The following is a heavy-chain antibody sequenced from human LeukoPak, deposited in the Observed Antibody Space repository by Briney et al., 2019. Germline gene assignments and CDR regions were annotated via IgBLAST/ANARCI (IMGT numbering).Heavy chain of an antibody. D-gene: IGHD6-13*01. V-gene: IGHV1-24*01. CDR3: ATERPGIAVAGTLNWFDP. Sequence: ASVKVSCKVSGYTLTELSMHWVRQAPGKGLEWMGGFDPEDGETIYAQKFQGRVTMTEDTSTDTAYMELSSLRSEDTAVYYCATERPGIAVAGTLNWFDPWGQGTLVTVSS. J-gene: IGHJ5*02. CDR2: FDPEDGET. CDR1: GYTLTELS.